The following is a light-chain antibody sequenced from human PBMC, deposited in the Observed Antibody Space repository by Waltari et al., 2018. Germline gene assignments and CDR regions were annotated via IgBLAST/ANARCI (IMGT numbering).Light chain of an antibody. V-gene: IGLV2-14*03. Sequence: QSALTQPASVSGSPGQSITISCTGTSSDVGAYNYVSWYLQHPGKVPKLIIYDVTNRPSGVSGRFSGSKSGNTAYLTISGLQGEDEADYFCTSYTSADTYIFGTGTTVTVL. J-gene: IGLJ1*01. CDR3: TSYTSADTYI. CDR1: SSDVGAYNY. CDR2: DVT.